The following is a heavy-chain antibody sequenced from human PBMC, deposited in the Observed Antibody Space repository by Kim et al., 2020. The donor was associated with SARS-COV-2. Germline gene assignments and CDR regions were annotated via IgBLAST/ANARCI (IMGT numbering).Heavy chain of an antibody. Sequence: GGSLRLSCAASGFTFSSYGMHWVRQAPGKGLEWVAVISYDGSNKYYADSVKGRFTISRDNSKNTLYLQMNSLRAEDTAVYYCAKDHGSGWNPGDYWGQGTLVTVSS. CDR3: AKDHGSGWNPGDY. V-gene: IGHV3-30*18. CDR1: GFTFSSYG. J-gene: IGHJ4*02. CDR2: ISYDGSNK. D-gene: IGHD6-19*01.